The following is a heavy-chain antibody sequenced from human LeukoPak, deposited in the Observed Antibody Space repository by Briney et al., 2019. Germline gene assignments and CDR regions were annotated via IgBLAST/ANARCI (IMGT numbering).Heavy chain of an antibody. D-gene: IGHD4-17*01. CDR2: IYYTGST. J-gene: IGHJ5*02. Sequence: SETLSLTCTVSGGSISSSTYYWGWIRQPPGKGLEWIASIYYTGSTNYNPSLKSRVTISVCTSKNQFSLKLSSVTAADTAVYYCARSRKYGAVTTYSWFDPWGQGTLVIVSS. V-gene: IGHV4-39*01. CDR3: ARSRKYGAVTTYSWFDP. CDR1: GGSISSSTYY.